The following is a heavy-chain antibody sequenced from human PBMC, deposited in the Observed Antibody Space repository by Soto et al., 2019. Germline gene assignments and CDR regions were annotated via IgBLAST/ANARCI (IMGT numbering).Heavy chain of an antibody. V-gene: IGHV4-59*01. CDR1: GGSISSYY. Sequence: SETLSLTCTVSGGSISSYYWSWIRQPPGKGLEWIGYIYYSGSTNYNPSLKSRVTISVDTSKNQFSLKLSSVTAADTAVYYCASVYVDTAMVGAFDYWGQGTLVTVSS. J-gene: IGHJ4*02. D-gene: IGHD5-18*01. CDR2: IYYSGST. CDR3: ASVYVDTAMVGAFDY.